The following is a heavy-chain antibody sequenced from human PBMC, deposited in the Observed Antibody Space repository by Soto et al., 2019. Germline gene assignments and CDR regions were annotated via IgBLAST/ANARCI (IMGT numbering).Heavy chain of an antibody. CDR2: ISGGGGST. J-gene: IGHJ4*02. V-gene: IGHV3-23*01. CDR1: GFTFSSDA. Sequence: EVQLLESGGGLVQPGGSLRLSCAASGFTFSSDAMSWVRQAPGKGLEWVSSISGGGGSTYYADSVKGRFTISRDNSKXXLYLQMNSLRAEDTAVYYCAKRPRIAASGTYYFDYWGQGTLVTVSS. D-gene: IGHD6-13*01. CDR3: AKRPRIAASGTYYFDY.